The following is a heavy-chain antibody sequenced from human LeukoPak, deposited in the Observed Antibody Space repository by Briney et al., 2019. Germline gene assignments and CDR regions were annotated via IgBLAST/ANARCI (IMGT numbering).Heavy chain of an antibody. D-gene: IGHD1-26*01. CDR3: ARDLVGATGHDAFDI. CDR1: GGSINSANYY. V-gene: IGHV4-39*07. CDR2: IYYSGSA. J-gene: IGHJ3*02. Sequence: SETLSLTCTVSGGSINSANYYWGWIRQPPGKGLEWIGSIYYSGSAYYSSSLKSRLTISVDTSKNQFSLKLRSVTAADTAVYYCARDLVGATGHDAFDIWGQGTMATVSS.